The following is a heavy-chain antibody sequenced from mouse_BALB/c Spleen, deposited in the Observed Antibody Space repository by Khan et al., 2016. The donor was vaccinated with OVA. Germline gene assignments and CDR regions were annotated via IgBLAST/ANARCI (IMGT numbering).Heavy chain of an antibody. CDR3: AVIRFYYRHSFFDY. J-gene: IGHJ2*01. CDR2: ISYSGST. D-gene: IGHD2-14*01. CDR1: GYSITSDYA. V-gene: IGHV3-2*02. Sequence: EVQLQESGPGLVKPSQSLSLTCTVTGYSITSDYAWTWIRQFPGDKLEWMGYISYSGSTSYHPSLKSRISITRDTSKNRFFLQLNSVTTEDTATYYCAVIRFYYRHSFFDYRGQGTTLTVSS.